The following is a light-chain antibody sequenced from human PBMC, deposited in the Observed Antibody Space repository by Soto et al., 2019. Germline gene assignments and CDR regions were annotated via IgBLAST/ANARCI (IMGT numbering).Light chain of an antibody. CDR2: QVT. J-gene: IGLJ1*01. V-gene: IGLV2-14*01. Sequence: QSALTQPRSVSGSPGQSVTISCTGTSSDVGGYNLVSWYKQHPGKAPKLMIYQVTNRPSGVSNRFSGSRSGNTASLTISGLQAEDEADYYCSSYTDSSNYVFGTGTKVTVL. CDR3: SSYTDSSNYV. CDR1: SSDVGGYNL.